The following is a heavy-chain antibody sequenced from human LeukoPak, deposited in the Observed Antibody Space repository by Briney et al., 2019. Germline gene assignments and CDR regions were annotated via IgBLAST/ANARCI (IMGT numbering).Heavy chain of an antibody. CDR2: IHHSGSI. CDR3: ARGPNSADDY. J-gene: IGHJ4*02. D-gene: IGHD5-24*01. CDR1: GGSFSGYY. Sequence: PSETLSLTCAVYGGSFSGYYWSWICQPPGKGLEWIGEIHHSGSINYNPSLKSRVTISADTSKNQFSLKLSSVTAADTAVYYCARGPNSADDYWGQGTLVTVSS. V-gene: IGHV4-34*01.